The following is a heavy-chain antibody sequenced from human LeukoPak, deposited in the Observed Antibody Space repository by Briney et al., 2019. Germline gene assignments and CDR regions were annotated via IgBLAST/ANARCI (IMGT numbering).Heavy chain of an antibody. CDR2: IYYSGST. CDR1: GGSISTYS. Sequence: SSETLSLTCSVSGGSISTYSWSWIRQPPGKGLEWIGYIYYSGSTNYNPSLKSRVTISVDTSKNQFSLKLSSVTAADTAVYYCARGRGNFDPFDYWGQGTLVIVSS. CDR3: ARGRGNFDPFDY. V-gene: IGHV4-59*01. J-gene: IGHJ4*02. D-gene: IGHD4-23*01.